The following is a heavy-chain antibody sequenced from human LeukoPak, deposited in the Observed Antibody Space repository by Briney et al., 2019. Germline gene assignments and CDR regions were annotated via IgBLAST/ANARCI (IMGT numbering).Heavy chain of an antibody. CDR2: ISSSSSYI. V-gene: IGHV3-21*01. D-gene: IGHD3-22*01. CDR3: ARALGDYYDSSGYYHGAFDI. Sequence: GGSLRLSCAASGFTFSSYSMNWVRQAPGKGLEWVSSISSSSSYIYYADSVKGQFTISRDNAKNPLYLQMNSLRAEDTAVYYCARALGDYYDSSGYYHGAFDIWGQGTMVTVSS. CDR1: GFTFSSYS. J-gene: IGHJ3*02.